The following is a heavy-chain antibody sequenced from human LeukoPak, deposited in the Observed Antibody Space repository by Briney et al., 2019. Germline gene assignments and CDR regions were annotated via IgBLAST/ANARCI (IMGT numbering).Heavy chain of an antibody. CDR1: GGSISRYY. CDR2: IYTSGST. D-gene: IGHD6-6*01. CDR3: ARRHSSSRGYYYMDV. V-gene: IGHV4-4*07. J-gene: IGHJ6*03. Sequence: PSETLSLTCTVSGGSISRYYWSWLRQPAGKGLEWIGRIYTSGSTNYNPSLKSRVTISVDTSKNQFSLKLSSVTAADTAVYYCARRHSSSRGYYYMDVWGKGTTVTVSS.